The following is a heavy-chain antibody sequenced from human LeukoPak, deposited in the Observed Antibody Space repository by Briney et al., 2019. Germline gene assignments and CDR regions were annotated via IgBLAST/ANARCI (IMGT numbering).Heavy chain of an antibody. V-gene: IGHV4-59*01. Sequence: SETLSLTCTVSGGSISSYYWSWIRQPPGKGLEWIGYIYYSGSTNYNPSLKSRVTISVDTSKNQFSLKLSSVTAADTAVYYCARDLGYSRSNNGFDPWGQGTLVTVSS. CDR2: IYYSGST. D-gene: IGHD6-13*01. CDR1: GGSISSYY. CDR3: ARDLGYSRSNNGFDP. J-gene: IGHJ5*02.